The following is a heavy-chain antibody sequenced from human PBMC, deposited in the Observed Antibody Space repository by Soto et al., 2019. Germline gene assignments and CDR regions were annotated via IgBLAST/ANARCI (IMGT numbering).Heavy chain of an antibody. CDR2: ISAYNGNT. Sequence: QVQLVQSGAAVKKPGASVKVSCKASGYTFNSYGISWVRQAPRQGLEWMGWISAYNGNTNYAQNFQGRVTMTTDTSTGTAYMELRSLRSDDTAVYYCARARIFSTEQRKFEYWGQGAMVTVSS. D-gene: IGHD3-3*01. CDR3: ARARIFSTEQRKFEY. V-gene: IGHV1-18*01. J-gene: IGHJ4*02. CDR1: GYTFNSYG.